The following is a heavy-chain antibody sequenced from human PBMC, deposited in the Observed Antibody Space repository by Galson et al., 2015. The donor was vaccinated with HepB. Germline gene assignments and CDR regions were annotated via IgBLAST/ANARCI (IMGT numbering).Heavy chain of an antibody. CDR1: GSSISSYY. D-gene: IGHD4-17*01. V-gene: IGHV4-59*01. J-gene: IGHJ4*02. Sequence: TLSLTCTVSGSSISSYYWSWIRQPPGKGLEWIGYIYYSGSTNYNPSLKSRVTISVDTSKNQFSLKLSSVTAADTAVYYCARGGYGDYLDYSFDYWGQGTLVTVSS. CDR2: IYYSGST. CDR3: ARGGYGDYLDYSFDY.